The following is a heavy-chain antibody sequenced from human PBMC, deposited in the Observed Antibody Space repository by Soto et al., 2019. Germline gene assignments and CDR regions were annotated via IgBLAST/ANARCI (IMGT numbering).Heavy chain of an antibody. CDR1: GFTFSDYA. D-gene: IGHD6-13*01. CDR3: AKALYSSSWYVFDY. CDR2: TSASGGST. V-gene: IGHV3-23*01. Sequence: GGSLRLSCAASGFTFSDYAMNWVRQAPGKGLEWVSGTSASGGSTYYADSVKGRFTISRDSSNNTLYLQMNSLTAEDTAVYYCAKALYSSSWYVFDYWGQGTLVTVSS. J-gene: IGHJ4*02.